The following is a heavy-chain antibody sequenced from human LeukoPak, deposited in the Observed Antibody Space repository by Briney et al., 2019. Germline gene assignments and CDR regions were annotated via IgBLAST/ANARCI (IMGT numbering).Heavy chain of an antibody. CDR2: GHLDGRS. CDR3: AREGGFYRPLDY. J-gene: IGHJ4*02. Sequence: SETLSLTCDVSGGSVTSTNWWTWVGQPPGKGLEWIEPGHLDGRSNSNPSLKIRIIMSVDLPDNHLPLKLTSVTAADTAVYYSAREGGFYRPLDYSGQGTLVTVSS. V-gene: IGHV4-4*02. D-gene: IGHD3-3*01. CDR1: GGSVTSTNW.